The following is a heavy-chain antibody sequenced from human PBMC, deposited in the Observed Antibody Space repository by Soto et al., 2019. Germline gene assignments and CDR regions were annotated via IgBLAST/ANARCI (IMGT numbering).Heavy chain of an antibody. J-gene: IGHJ5*02. CDR2: ISAYNGNT. CDR1: GYTLTSYD. Sequence: ASVKVSCKASGYTLTSYDIGWVRQAPGQGLEWMGWISAYNGNTNYARKLQGRVTMTTDTSTSTAYMELRSLRSDDTAVYYCARVRSLRFLEWLFGFDPWGQGTLVTVSS. CDR3: ARVRSLRFLEWLFGFDP. D-gene: IGHD3-3*01. V-gene: IGHV1-18*01.